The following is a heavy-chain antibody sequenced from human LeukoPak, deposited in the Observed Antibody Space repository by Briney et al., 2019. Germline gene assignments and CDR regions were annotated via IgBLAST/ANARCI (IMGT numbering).Heavy chain of an antibody. Sequence: PSETLSLTCGVSGGSITTRDCWCWVRQPPGEGLEWIGEICLDGRIHYTASLKSRVSISMDRSEAQFSLNLISVTAADTAMYFCASQGGLRNDFWGQGILVTVSS. D-gene: IGHD2-15*01. J-gene: IGHJ4*02. V-gene: IGHV4-4*02. CDR2: ICLDGRI. CDR1: GGSITTRDC. CDR3: ASQGGLRNDF.